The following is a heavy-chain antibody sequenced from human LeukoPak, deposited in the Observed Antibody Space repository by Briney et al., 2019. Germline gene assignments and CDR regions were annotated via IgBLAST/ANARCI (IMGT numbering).Heavy chain of an antibody. D-gene: IGHD1-26*01. V-gene: IGHV4-39*07. CDR2: IHYTGTT. J-gene: IGHJ6*03. CDR3: ARTGGSFYFYYYMDV. CDR1: GGSICSSSYN. Sequence: SETLSLTCIVSGGSICSSSYNWGWIRQPPGKGLEWIGSIHYTGTTFYNPSLKSRVTISVDTSKNQFSLKLSSVTAADTAVYYCARTGGSFYFYYYMDVWGKGTTVTVSS.